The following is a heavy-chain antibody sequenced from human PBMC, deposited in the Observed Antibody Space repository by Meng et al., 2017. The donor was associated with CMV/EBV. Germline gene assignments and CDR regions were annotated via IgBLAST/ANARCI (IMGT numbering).Heavy chain of an antibody. J-gene: IGHJ4*02. Sequence: SGGTFSSYAISWVRQAPGQGLEWMGGIIPIFGTANYAQKFQGRVTITADESTSTAYMELSSLRSEDTAVYYCARDSGNSSGYYPVFDYWGQGTLVTVSS. CDR3: ARDSGNSSGYYPVFDY. D-gene: IGHD3-22*01. V-gene: IGHV1-69*01. CDR2: IIPIFGTA. CDR1: GGTFSSYA.